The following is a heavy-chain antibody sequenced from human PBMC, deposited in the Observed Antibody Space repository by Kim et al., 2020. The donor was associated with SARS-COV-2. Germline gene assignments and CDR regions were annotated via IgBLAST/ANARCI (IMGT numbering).Heavy chain of an antibody. V-gene: IGHV4-59*01. CDR3: AREYSSSWYMDY. Sequence: PSLKSRVTISVDTSKNQFSLKLSSVTAADTAVYYCAREYSSSWYMDYWGQGTLVTVSS. D-gene: IGHD6-13*01. J-gene: IGHJ4*02.